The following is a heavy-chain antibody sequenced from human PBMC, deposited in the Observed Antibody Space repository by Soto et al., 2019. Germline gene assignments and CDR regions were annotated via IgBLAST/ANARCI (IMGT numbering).Heavy chain of an antibody. CDR3: ASYSSSDPFDY. CDR1: GYTFTSYY. Sequence: GASLKVSCKASGYTFTSYYMHWVRQAPGQGLEWMGIINPSGGSTSYAQKFQGRVTMTRDTSTSTVYMELSSLRSEDTAVYYCASYSSSDPFDYWGQGTLVTVSS. CDR2: INPSGGST. V-gene: IGHV1-46*01. D-gene: IGHD6-6*01. J-gene: IGHJ4*02.